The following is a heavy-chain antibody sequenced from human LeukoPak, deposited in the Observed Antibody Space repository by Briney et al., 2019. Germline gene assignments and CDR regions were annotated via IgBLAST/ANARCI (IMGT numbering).Heavy chain of an antibody. V-gene: IGHV1-46*01. CDR3: ARDRTTGTTVLDY. J-gene: IGHJ4*02. CDR2: INPSGGST. D-gene: IGHD1-1*01. Sequence: ASVKVSCKASGYTFTSYYMHWVRQAPGQGLEWMGIINPSGGSTSYAQEFQGRVTMTRDMSTSTVYMELSSLRSEDTAVYYCARDRTTGTTVLDYWGQGTLVTVSS. CDR1: GYTFTSYY.